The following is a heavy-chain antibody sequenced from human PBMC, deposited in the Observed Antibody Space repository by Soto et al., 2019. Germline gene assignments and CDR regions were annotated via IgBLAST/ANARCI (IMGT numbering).Heavy chain of an antibody. CDR3: ARWNSSSLDN. CDR1: GGSFSGYY. CDR2: INHSGST. V-gene: IGHV4-34*01. Sequence: SETLSLTCAVYGGSFSGYYWSWIRQPPGKGLEWIGEINHSGSTNYNPSLKSRVTISVDTSKNQFSLKLSSVTAADTAVYYCARWNSSSLDNWGQGTLVTVSS. D-gene: IGHD6-6*01. J-gene: IGHJ4*02.